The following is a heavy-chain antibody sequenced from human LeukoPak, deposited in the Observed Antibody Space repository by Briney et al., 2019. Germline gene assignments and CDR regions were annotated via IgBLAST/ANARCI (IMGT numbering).Heavy chain of an antibody. CDR2: INQYGSER. D-gene: IGHD2-15*01. CDR1: GFTFSRHW. V-gene: IGHV3-7*01. CDR3: ARDHVVDGLVFDY. J-gene: IGHJ4*02. Sequence: GGSLRLSCAASGFTFSRHWMSWVRQAPGKGLEWVANINQYGSERNYVDSVKGRFTISRDNAKSSLYLQMNCLRAEDTAIYYCARDHVVDGLVFDYWGQGTLVTVSS.